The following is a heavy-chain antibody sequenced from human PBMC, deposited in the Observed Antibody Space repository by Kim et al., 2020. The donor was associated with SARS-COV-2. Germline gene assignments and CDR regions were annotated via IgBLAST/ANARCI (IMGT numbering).Heavy chain of an antibody. Sequence: KNHANSGTGRITIARNNSKNTLYLQMNSLGAEDTAVYYCARDLGQGFDPWGQGTLVTVSS. V-gene: IGHV3-30*01. D-gene: IGHD1-26*01. CDR3: ARDLGQGFDP. CDR2: K. J-gene: IGHJ5*02.